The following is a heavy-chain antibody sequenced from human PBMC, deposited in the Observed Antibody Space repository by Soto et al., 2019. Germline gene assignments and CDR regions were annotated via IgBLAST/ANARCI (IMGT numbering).Heavy chain of an antibody. Sequence: QLQLQESGPGLVKPSETLSLTCTVSGGSISSSSYYWGWIRQPPGKGLEWIGSIYYSGSTYYNPSLKSRVTISVDTSKNQFSLKLSSVTAADTAVYYCARLVATVTFFDYWGQGTLVTVSS. CDR1: GGSISSSSYY. CDR3: ARLVATVTFFDY. V-gene: IGHV4-39*01. J-gene: IGHJ4*02. D-gene: IGHD4-17*01. CDR2: IYYSGST.